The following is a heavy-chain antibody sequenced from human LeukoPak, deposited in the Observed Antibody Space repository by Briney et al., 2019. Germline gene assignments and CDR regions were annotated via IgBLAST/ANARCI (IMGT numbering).Heavy chain of an antibody. J-gene: IGHJ6*04. V-gene: IGHV4-34*01. CDR1: NGSFSAYY. CDR2: ISHSGST. CDR3: ARRYCSGGSCYMRGYYGMDV. D-gene: IGHD2-15*01. Sequence: SETLSLTCAVSNGSFSAYYWSWIRQSPGKGLQWIGEISHSGSTNYSPSLKLRVSISLDMSKNHFSLRLSSVTAADTAVYFCARRYCSGGSCYMRGYYGMDVWATGTTVIVSS.